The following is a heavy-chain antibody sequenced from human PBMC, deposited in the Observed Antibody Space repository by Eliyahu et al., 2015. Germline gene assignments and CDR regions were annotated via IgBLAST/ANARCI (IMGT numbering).Heavy chain of an antibody. CDR2: FYYSGSS. CDR3: ARDGGGVLWRYYFDY. Sequence: QVQLQESGPGLVKPSETLSLTCXVSGGSISSYYWSWIRQPPGKGVGWIGWFYYSGSSNYNPPLKSRVTISVDTSKNQFSLKLSSVTAADTAVYYCARDGGGVLWRYYFDYWGQGTLVTVSS. J-gene: IGHJ4*02. D-gene: IGHD2-21*01. CDR1: GGSISSYY. V-gene: IGHV4-59*01.